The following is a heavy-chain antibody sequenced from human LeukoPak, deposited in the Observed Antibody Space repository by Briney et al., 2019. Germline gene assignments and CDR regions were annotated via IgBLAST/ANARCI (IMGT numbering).Heavy chain of an antibody. Sequence: SETLSLTCTVSGGSISKYYLTWIRQAPGKGLEWIGYVYYVGSANYNPSLKSRVTISVDMSKYLYSLKLTSVNTADTAVYYCAGKKTSFVDLLYGMDVWGQGTTVAVSS. J-gene: IGHJ6*02. CDR3: AGKKTSFVDLLYGMDV. V-gene: IGHV4-59*01. CDR2: VYYVGSA. D-gene: IGHD3-10*01. CDR1: GGSISKYY.